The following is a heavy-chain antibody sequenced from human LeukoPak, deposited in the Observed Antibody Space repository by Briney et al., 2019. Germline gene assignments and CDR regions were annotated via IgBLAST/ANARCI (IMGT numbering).Heavy chain of an antibody. CDR2: INPNSGGT. J-gene: IGHJ4*02. Sequence: ASVKVSCKASGGTFSSYAISWVRQAPGQGLEWMGWINPNSGGTNYAQKFQGRVTMTRDTSISTAYMELSRLRSDDTAVYYCARARRTYYYDSSGQGPFFDYWGQGTLVTVSS. V-gene: IGHV1-2*02. CDR3: ARARRTYYYDSSGQGPFFDY. D-gene: IGHD3-22*01. CDR1: GGTFSSYA.